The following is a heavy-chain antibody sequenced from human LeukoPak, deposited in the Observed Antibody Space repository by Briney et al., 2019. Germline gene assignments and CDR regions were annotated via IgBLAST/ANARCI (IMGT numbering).Heavy chain of an antibody. V-gene: IGHV4-61*02. D-gene: IGHD5-18*01. Sequence: KTSETLSLTCTVSGGSISSGSYYWSWIRQPAGKGLEWIGRIYTSGSTNYNPSLKSRVTISVDTSKNQFSLKLSSVTAADTAVYYCARSRGYSYGTTFLDYWGQGTLVTVSS. J-gene: IGHJ4*02. CDR3: ARSRGYSYGTTFLDY. CDR1: GGSISSGSYY. CDR2: IYTSGST.